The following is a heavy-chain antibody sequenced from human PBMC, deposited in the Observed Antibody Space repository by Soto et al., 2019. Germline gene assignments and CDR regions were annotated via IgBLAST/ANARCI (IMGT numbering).Heavy chain of an antibody. CDR2: IYYSGST. V-gene: IGHV4-59*01. J-gene: IGHJ4*02. CDR1: GGSISSYY. CDR3: ARVRGNYDYVSWVGRPDYFDY. D-gene: IGHD3-16*01. Sequence: PSETLSLTCTVSGGSISSYYWSWLRQPPGKGLEWIGYIYYSGSTNYNPSLKSRVTISVDTSKNQFSLKLSSVTAADTAVYYCARVRGNYDYVSWVGRPDYFDYWGQGTLVTVSS.